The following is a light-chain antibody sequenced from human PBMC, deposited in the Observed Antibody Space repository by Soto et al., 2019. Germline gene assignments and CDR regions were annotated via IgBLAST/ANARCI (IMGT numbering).Light chain of an antibody. V-gene: IGKV3-15*01. Sequence: ERVMTQSPATLSVSPGEGVTLACWASQRIYTNLAWYQHTPGQAPSLLIYGAFTRATGIPARFSGTGSGTEFTLTISSLQSEDFALYYCQQYNDWPLTFGQGTKVDIK. J-gene: IGKJ1*01. CDR1: QRIYTN. CDR2: GAF. CDR3: QQYNDWPLT.